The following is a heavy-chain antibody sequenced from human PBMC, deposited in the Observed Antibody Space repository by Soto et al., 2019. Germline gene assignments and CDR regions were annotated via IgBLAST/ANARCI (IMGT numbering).Heavy chain of an antibody. Sequence: QVQLQESGPGLVKPSETLSLTCIVSGDSVSIGTYYWSWIRQPPGKGLEWIGYIYYRGSTNYNPSLKSRVTMSIDTSRNQFSLKVNSVTAADTAVYYCARGLDSVGFDYWGQGTLVAVSS. CDR3: ARGLDSVGFDY. CDR1: GDSVSIGTYY. J-gene: IGHJ4*02. D-gene: IGHD3-9*01. V-gene: IGHV4-61*01. CDR2: IYYRGST.